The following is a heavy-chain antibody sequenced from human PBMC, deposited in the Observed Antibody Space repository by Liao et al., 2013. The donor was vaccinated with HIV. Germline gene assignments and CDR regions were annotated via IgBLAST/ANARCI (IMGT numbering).Heavy chain of an antibody. CDR2: VYPRGTT. J-gene: IGHJ2*01. CDR1: GGSMFSVYNY. CDR3: VTQPDMEWFFDL. D-gene: IGHD2-15*01. V-gene: IGHV4-39*01. Sequence: LQLQESGPGLVKPSETLTLTCTISGGSMFSVYNYWGWIRQSPGKGLEWIGSVYPRGTTYYNKFFETRIDISVDTSRNQFSLTMGALTAADTAVYYCVTQPDMEWFFDLWGRGTLVTVSS.